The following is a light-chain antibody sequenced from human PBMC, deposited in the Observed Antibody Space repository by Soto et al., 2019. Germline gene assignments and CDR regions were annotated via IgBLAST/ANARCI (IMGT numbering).Light chain of an antibody. CDR1: QSVDNN. J-gene: IGKJ5*01. Sequence: EIVMTQSPATLSVSAGERATLSCRASQSVDNNLAWYQQKPGQPPRLLIYAASTRATGIPVRFSGRGSGTDFTLSISSLQSEDFAVYYCQQYSNWPPITFGQGTRLEIK. V-gene: IGKV3D-15*01. CDR2: AAS. CDR3: QQYSNWPPIT.